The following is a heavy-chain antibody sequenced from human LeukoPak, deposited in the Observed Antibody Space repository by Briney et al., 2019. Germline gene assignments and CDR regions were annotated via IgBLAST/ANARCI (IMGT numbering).Heavy chain of an antibody. J-gene: IGHJ3*02. V-gene: IGHV3-23*01. D-gene: IGHD1-20*01. CDR1: GFTFSSYA. Sequence: GGSLRLSCAASGFTFSSYAMTWVRQAPGEGLGWVSAISASGGSTYYADSVKGRFTISRDNSKNTLYLQMNSQRAEDTAVYFCAKDEEVTGTNLGLILDAFYSWGQGTVVTVSS. CDR2: ISASGGST. CDR3: AKDEEVTGTNLGLILDAFYS.